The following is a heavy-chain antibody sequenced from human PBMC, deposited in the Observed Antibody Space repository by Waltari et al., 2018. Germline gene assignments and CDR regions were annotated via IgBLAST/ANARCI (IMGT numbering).Heavy chain of an antibody. CDR2: VYYNGIT. CDR3: ARQGPGGRAYDM. Sequence: QLQLQESGPGLVRPSETLSLTCTVSAVSIRTTSYYWGWIRQPPGKGLEWIGTVYYNGITYYTPSLESRVTKSVDTSNSQQFSLRLTSVTAADTAVYCCARQGPGGRAYDMWGQGSMLTVSS. CDR1: AVSIRTTSYY. V-gene: IGHV4-39*01. J-gene: IGHJ3*02.